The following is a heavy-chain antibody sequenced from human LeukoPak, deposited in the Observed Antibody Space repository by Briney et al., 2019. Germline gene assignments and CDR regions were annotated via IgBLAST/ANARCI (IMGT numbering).Heavy chain of an antibody. Sequence: SVKASCKASGGTFSSYAISWVRQAPGQGLEWMGGIIPIFGTANYAQKFQGRVTITADESTSTAYMELSSLRSEDTAVYYCARDGGLYDSSGYYWIDYWGQGTLVTVSS. CDR2: IIPIFGTA. CDR3: ARDGGLYDSSGYYWIDY. CDR1: GGTFSSYA. D-gene: IGHD3-22*01. J-gene: IGHJ4*02. V-gene: IGHV1-69*13.